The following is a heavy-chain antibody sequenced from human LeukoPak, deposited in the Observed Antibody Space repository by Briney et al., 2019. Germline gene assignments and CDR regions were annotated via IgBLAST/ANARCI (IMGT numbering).Heavy chain of an antibody. CDR3: ARLRPATDAFDI. CDR2: IYYSGST. J-gene: IGHJ3*02. D-gene: IGHD4-17*01. CDR1: GGSISSYY. V-gene: IGHV4-59*01. Sequence: SETLSLTCTVSGGSISSYYWSWIRQPPGKGLEWLGYIYYSGSTNYNPSLKSRVTISVDTSKNQFSLKLSSVTAADTAVYYCARLRPATDAFDIWGQGTMVTVSS.